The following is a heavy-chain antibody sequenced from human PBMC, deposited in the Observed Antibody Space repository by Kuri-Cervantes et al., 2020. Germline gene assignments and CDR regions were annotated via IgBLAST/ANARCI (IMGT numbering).Heavy chain of an antibody. V-gene: IGHV1-18*01. CDR3: ASKASYNWNDPRYYYYMDV. CDR1: GYTFTSYG. J-gene: IGHJ6*03. CDR2: ISAYNGNT. Sequence: ASVKVSCKASGYTFTSYGISWVRQAPGQGLEWMGWISAYNGNTNYAQKLQGRVTITADESTSTAYMELSSLRSEDTAVYYCASKASYNWNDPRYYYYMDVWGKGTTVTVSS. D-gene: IGHD1-1*01.